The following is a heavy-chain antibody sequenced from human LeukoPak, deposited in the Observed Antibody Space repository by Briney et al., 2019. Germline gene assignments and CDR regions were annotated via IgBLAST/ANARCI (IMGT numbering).Heavy chain of an antibody. D-gene: IGHD6-19*01. V-gene: IGHV4-39*07. CDR1: GGSMSSSSYY. Sequence: SETLSLTCTVSGGSMSSSSYYWGWIRQPPGKGLEWIGSIYYSESTYQNPSLKSRVTISVDTSKNQFSLKVSSVTAADTAVYYCARVKSSGWGIGFAYWGQGTLVTVSS. CDR2: IYYSEST. CDR3: ARVKSSGWGIGFAY. J-gene: IGHJ4*02.